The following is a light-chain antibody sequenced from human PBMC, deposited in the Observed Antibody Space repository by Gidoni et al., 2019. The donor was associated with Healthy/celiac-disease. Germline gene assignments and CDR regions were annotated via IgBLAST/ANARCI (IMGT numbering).Light chain of an antibody. CDR3: QQRSNWPPFT. V-gene: IGKV3-11*01. J-gene: IGKJ3*01. CDR1: QSVSSY. Sequence: EIVLTQSPATLSLSPGERATLSGRASQSVSSYLALYQQKPGQAPRLLIYDSSNRATGIPARFSGSGSGTDFTLTISSLEPEDFAVYYCQQRSNWPPFTFGPGTKVDIK. CDR2: DSS.